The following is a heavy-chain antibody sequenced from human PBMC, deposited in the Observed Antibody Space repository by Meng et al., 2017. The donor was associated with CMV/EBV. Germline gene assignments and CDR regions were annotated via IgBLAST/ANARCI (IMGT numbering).Heavy chain of an antibody. V-gene: IGHV4-30-4*08. D-gene: IGHD3-3*01. CDR2: IYYSGST. Sequence: GPGLVKTSQTLSLTCTVSGGSISRGDYYWSWIRQHPGKGLEWIGYIYYSGSTYYNPSLKSRVTISVDTSKNQFSLKLSSVTAADTAVYYCARDNRRGGVDYWGQGTLVTVSS. J-gene: IGHJ4*02. CDR3: ARDNRRGGVDY. CDR1: GGSISRGDYY.